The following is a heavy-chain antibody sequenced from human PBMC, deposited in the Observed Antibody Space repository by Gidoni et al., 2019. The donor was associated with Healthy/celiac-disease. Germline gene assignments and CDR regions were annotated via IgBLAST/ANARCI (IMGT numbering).Heavy chain of an antibody. CDR2: FDPEDGET. J-gene: IGHJ2*01. D-gene: IGHD5-12*01. CDR3: ATDELRHSGYDYSGWYFDL. Sequence: QVQLVQSGAEVKKPGASVKVSCKVYGYTLTELSMHWVRQAPGKGLEWMGGFDPEDGETIYAQKFQGRVTMTEDTSTDTAYMELSSLRSEDTAVYYCATDELRHSGYDYSGWYFDLWGRGTLVTVSS. CDR1: GYTLTELS. V-gene: IGHV1-24*01.